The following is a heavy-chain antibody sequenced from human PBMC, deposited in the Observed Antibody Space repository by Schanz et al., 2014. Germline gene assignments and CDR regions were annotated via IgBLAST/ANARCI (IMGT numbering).Heavy chain of an antibody. Sequence: EVQLVESGGGLVKPGDSLRLSCAASGFTFSSYTMKWVRQAPGKGLEWVSSISSTSTYLYYADSVKGRFTISRDNFKNRLYLQMNSLRLEDTAIYYCAKTLGGAGLTLYFDHWGQGSLVTVSS. CDR2: ISSTSTYL. D-gene: IGHD3-10*01. CDR3: AKTLGGAGLTLYFDH. CDR1: GFTFSSYT. V-gene: IGHV3-21*04. J-gene: IGHJ4*02.